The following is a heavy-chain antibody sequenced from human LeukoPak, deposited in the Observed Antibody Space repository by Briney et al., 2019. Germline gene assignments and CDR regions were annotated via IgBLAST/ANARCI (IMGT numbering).Heavy chain of an antibody. CDR2: IYTSGST. D-gene: IGHD3-22*01. J-gene: IGHJ5*02. V-gene: IGHV4-61*02. CDR3: ARSPWDSSGYPNWFDP. CDR1: GGSISSGSYY. Sequence: SETLSLTCTVSGGSISSGSYYWSWIRQPAGKGLEWIGRIYTSGSTNYNPSLKSRVTISVDTSKNQFSLKLSSVTAADTAVYYCARSPWDSSGYPNWFDPGGQGTLVTVSS.